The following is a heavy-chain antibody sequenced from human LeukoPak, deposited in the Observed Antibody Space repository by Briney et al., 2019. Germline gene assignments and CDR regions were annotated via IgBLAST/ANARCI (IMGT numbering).Heavy chain of an antibody. CDR3: XRXVVXGVIFIPYFDY. Sequence: PSETLSLTCAVYGGSFSGYYWSWIRQPPGKGLEWIGEINHSGSTNYNPSLKSRVTISVDTSKNQFSLKLSSVTAADTAVYYCXRXVVXGVIFIPYFDYWGQGTLVTVSS. V-gene: IGHV4-34*01. D-gene: IGHD3-10*01. J-gene: IGHJ4*02. CDR2: INHSGST. CDR1: GGSFSGYY.